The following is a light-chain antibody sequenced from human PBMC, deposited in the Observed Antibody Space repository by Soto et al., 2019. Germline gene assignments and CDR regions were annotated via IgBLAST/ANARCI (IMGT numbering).Light chain of an antibody. CDR2: AAA. J-gene: IGKJ2*01. CDR1: QTVNSNY. Sequence: EIVLTQSPGTLSLSPGERATLSCRASQTVNSNYLAWYQQKPGQAPSLLMYAAATRATGIPDRFSASGSGTDFTLTISRLDPADFAVYYCQQYAYSPFTFGQGTKLEIK. CDR3: QQYAYSPFT. V-gene: IGKV3-20*01.